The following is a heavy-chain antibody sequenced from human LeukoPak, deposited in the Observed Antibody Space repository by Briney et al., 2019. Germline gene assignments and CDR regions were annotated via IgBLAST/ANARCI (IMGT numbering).Heavy chain of an antibody. Sequence: GASVKVSCKTSGYTFTGYYMHWVRQAPGQGLEWMGRINLRSSGTNYAQKFQGRVTVTRDTSISTVYMELSRLRSDDTAVYYCRLVTTGDYWGQGTLVTVSS. CDR1: GYTFTGYY. CDR3: RLVTTGDY. V-gene: IGHV1-2*06. D-gene: IGHD3-9*01. J-gene: IGHJ4*02. CDR2: INLRSSGT.